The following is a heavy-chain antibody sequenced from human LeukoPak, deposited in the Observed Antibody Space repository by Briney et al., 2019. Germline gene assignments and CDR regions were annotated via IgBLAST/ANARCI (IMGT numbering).Heavy chain of an antibody. CDR3: AKNRPGGFDY. J-gene: IGHJ4*02. CDR2: IGGSGTRT. Sequence: PGGSLRLSCAASGFTFSNAWMSWVRQAPGKGLEWVSGIGGSGTRTYYADSVKGRFTISRDNSKNTLYLQMNSLRDEDTAVCYCAKNRPGGFDYWGQGTLVTVSS. D-gene: IGHD2/OR15-2a*01. CDR1: GFTFSNAW. V-gene: IGHV3-23*01.